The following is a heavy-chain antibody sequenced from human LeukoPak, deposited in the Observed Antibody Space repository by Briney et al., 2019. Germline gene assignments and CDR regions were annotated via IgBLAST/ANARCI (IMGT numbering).Heavy chain of an antibody. D-gene: IGHD3-10*01. CDR3: ARRLTMVRNKFDY. CDR1: GGSFSGYY. V-gene: IGHV4-34*01. Sequence: PSDTLSLICAVYGGSFSGYYWSWIRQPPGKGLEWIGEINHIGSTNYNPSRKSRVTISVDTSKNQFSLKLSSVTAADTAVYDCARRLTMVRNKFDYWGQGTLVTVSS. CDR2: INHIGST. J-gene: IGHJ4*02.